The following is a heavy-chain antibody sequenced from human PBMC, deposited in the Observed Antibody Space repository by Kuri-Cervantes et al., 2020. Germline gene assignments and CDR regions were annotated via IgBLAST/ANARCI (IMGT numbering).Heavy chain of an antibody. Sequence: ASVKVSCKASGYTFTSYGISWVRQAPGQGLEMMGWIERNSGDTIYVPKFQGRVKMTRDTSTSTAYLELSGLESDDTAVYYCARSTGWWCMDAWGSGTTVTVSS. CDR3: ARSTGWWCMDA. V-gene: IGHV1-2*02. CDR1: GYTFTSYG. D-gene: IGHD2-21*01. CDR2: IERNSGDT. J-gene: IGHJ6*03.